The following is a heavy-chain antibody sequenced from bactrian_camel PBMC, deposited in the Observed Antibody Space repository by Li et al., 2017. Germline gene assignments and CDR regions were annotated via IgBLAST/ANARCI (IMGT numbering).Heavy chain of an antibody. CDR1: GDTVGRYC. CDR2: IESDGST. J-gene: IGHJ4*01. V-gene: IGHV3S55*01. CDR3: LSSLGSDEGY. Sequence: VQLVESGGGSVQVGGSLRLSCVASGDTVGRYCMGWFRQIPDKEREGVAGIESDGSTSYADSVKGRFTISQDSAKNTLYLQLSSLQTEDTAMYYCLSSLGSDEGYWGQGTQVTVS. D-gene: IGHD5*01.